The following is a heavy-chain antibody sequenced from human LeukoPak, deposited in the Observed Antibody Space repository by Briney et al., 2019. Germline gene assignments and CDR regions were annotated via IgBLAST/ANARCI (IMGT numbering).Heavy chain of an antibody. CDR2: XSXXSX. Sequence: PGGSLXLSXAASGFTFSSXXXXXXXQAXGXGXXXVXXXSXXSXXYAXXVKXXXXXSXXXAXNSLYLQMNSLRGEDXAVYYCARQNGAGYYYYFDSWGQGTLVSVSS. CDR1: GFTFSSXX. J-gene: IGHJ4*02. CDR3: ARQNGAGYYYYFDS. V-gene: IGHV3-48*01. D-gene: IGHD3-22*01.